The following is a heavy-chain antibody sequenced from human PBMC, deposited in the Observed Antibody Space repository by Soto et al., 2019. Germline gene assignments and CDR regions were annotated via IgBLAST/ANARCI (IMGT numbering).Heavy chain of an antibody. CDR1: GFTFSIYW. J-gene: IGHJ4*02. Sequence: EVQLVESGGGLAQPGGSLRLSCAASGFTFSIYWMHWVRQAPGKGLVWVSRINGDGSSTSNPDPVKGRFTISRDNAKNTLYLEMNSLRAEDTAVYYCARESMWAPDYGGQGTLVAVSS. CDR3: ARESMWAPDY. D-gene: IGHD1-26*01. V-gene: IGHV3-74*01. CDR2: INGDGSST.